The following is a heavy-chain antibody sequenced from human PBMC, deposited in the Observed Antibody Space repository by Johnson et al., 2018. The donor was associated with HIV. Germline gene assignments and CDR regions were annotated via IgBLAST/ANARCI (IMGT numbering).Heavy chain of an antibody. Sequence: VQLVESGGGLAQPGGSLRLSCAASGFTFSTYAMTWVRQAPGRGLEWVSTIGGSGGTTYYADSVKGRFTISRDSSKNTVYLHMDSLRVGDTAVYYCAKDRGAARAFDAFDIWGQGTMVTVSS. CDR1: GFTFSTYA. CDR2: IGGSGGTT. J-gene: IGHJ3*02. V-gene: IGHV3-23*04. D-gene: IGHD6-6*01. CDR3: AKDRGAARAFDAFDI.